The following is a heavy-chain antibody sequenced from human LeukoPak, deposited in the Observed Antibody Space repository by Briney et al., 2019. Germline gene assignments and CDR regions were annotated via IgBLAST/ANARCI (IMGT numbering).Heavy chain of an antibody. V-gene: IGHV1-69*05. J-gene: IGHJ4*02. CDR1: GYTFTSYD. CDR2: IIPIFGTA. D-gene: IGHD5-18*01. Sequence: SVKVSCKASGYTFTSYDINWVRQATGQGLEWMGWIIPIFGTANYAQKFQGRVTITTDESTSTAYMELSSLRSEDTAVYYCARGGGIQLGFDYWGQGTLVTVSS. CDR3: ARGGGIQLGFDY.